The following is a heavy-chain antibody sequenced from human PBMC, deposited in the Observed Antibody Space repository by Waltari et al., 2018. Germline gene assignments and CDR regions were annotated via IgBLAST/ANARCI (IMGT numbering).Heavy chain of an antibody. CDR2: IWYDGSNK. D-gene: IGHD6-13*01. Sequence: QVQLVESGGGVVQPGRSLRLSCAASGFTFSSYGMHWVRPAPGKGLEWVAVIWYDGSNKYYADSVKGRFTISRDNSKNTLYLQMNSLRAEDTAVYYCARDLIINRIAAAGPAWWGQGTLVTVSS. J-gene: IGHJ4*02. CDR3: ARDLIINRIAAAGPAW. CDR1: GFTFSSYG. V-gene: IGHV3-33*01.